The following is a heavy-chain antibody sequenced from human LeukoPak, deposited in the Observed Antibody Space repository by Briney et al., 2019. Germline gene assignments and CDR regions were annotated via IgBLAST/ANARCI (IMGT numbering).Heavy chain of an antibody. Sequence: PSETLSLTCIVSGGSVNSGAYYWSWIRQCPGKGLEWIGQIFFTGRTDYNPSLKSRLSISIDTSKNQFSMELSSVTVADTATYCCARDRASGMDFWGQGTLVTVSS. CDR2: IFFTGRT. CDR3: ARDRASGMDF. CDR1: GGSVNSGAYY. D-gene: IGHD3-10*01. V-gene: IGHV4-31*03. J-gene: IGHJ4*02.